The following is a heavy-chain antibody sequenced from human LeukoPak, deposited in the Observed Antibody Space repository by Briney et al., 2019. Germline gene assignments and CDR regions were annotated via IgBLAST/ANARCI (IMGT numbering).Heavy chain of an antibody. CDR1: GFTFSSYA. J-gene: IGHJ6*03. Sequence: GGSLRLSCAASGFTFSSYAMNWVRQAPGKGLEWVSAISGSGGSTYYADSVKGRFTISRDNSKNTLYLQMNSLRAEDTAVYYCAKDGGEYYDILTGYYPRLYYMDVWGKGTTVTISS. D-gene: IGHD3-9*01. CDR2: ISGSGGST. CDR3: AKDGGEYYDILTGYYPRLYYMDV. V-gene: IGHV3-23*01.